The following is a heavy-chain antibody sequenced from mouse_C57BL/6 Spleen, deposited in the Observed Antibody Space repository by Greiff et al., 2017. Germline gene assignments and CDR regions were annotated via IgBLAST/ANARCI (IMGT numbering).Heavy chain of an antibody. CDR3: TRSPYGRLAY. Sequence: VQLKQSGAELVRPGASVKLSCTASGFNIKDYYMHWVKQRPEQGLEWIGRIDTEDGDTAYAPKFQGKASMTAYTSSITACLQLSSLTSEDTSVYYCTRSPYGRLAYWGQGTLVTVSA. D-gene: IGHD1-1*01. V-gene: IGHV14-1*01. CDR2: IDTEDGDT. J-gene: IGHJ3*01. CDR1: GFNIKDYY.